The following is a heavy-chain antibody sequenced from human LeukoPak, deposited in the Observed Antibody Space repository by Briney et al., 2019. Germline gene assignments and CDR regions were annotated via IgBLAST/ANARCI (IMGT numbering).Heavy chain of an antibody. V-gene: IGHV3-21*01. D-gene: IGHD5-18*01. J-gene: IGHJ4*02. Sequence: GGSLRLSCAASGFTFSSYSMNWVRQAPGKGLEWVSSISSSSSCIYYADSVKGRFTISRDNAKNSLYLQMNGLRAEDTAVYYCARDLRGETWIQLWGDYYFDYWGQGTLVTVSS. CDR1: GFTFSSYS. CDR2: ISSSSSCI. CDR3: ARDLRGETWIQLWGDYYFDY.